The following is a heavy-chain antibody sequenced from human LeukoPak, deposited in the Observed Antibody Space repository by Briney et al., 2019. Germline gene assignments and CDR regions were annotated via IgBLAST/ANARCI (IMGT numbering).Heavy chain of an antibody. CDR2: IRGSGGST. CDR1: VFTFSSYG. V-gene: IGHV3-23*01. CDR3: ARGDDAFDI. Sequence: GGSLRLACAASVFTFSSYGMCWVRQAPEKGLEWVSAIRGSGGSTYYADSVKGRFTISRDNSKNTLYLQMNSLRAEDTAVYYCARGDDAFDIWGQGTMVTVSS. J-gene: IGHJ3*02.